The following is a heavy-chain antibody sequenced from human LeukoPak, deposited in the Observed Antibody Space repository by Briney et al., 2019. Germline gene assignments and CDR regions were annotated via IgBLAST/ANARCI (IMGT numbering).Heavy chain of an antibody. D-gene: IGHD3-3*01. CDR2: ISAYNGDT. Sequence: ASVKVSCKASGYTFTSYGISWVRQAPGQGLEWMGWISAYNGDTKYAQKVQGRVTMSTDTSTSTAYMELRSLRSEDTAVYYCATLSPYTIFGVVIDDYWGQGTLVTVSS. J-gene: IGHJ4*02. V-gene: IGHV1-18*01. CDR1: GYTFTSYG. CDR3: ATLSPYTIFGVVIDDY.